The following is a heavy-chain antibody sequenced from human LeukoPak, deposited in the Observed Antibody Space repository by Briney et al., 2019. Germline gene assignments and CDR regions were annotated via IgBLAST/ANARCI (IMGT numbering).Heavy chain of an antibody. CDR3: ARRVGRWFGERAYYYNYMDV. CDR2: INHSGST. CDR1: GGSFSGYY. D-gene: IGHD3-10*01. V-gene: IGHV4-34*01. J-gene: IGHJ6*03. Sequence: SETLSLTCAVYGGSFSGYYWSWIRQPPGKGLEWIGEINHSGSTNYNPSLESRVTISVDTSKNQFSLKLSSVTAADTAVYYCARRVGRWFGERAYYYNYMDVWGKGTTVTISS.